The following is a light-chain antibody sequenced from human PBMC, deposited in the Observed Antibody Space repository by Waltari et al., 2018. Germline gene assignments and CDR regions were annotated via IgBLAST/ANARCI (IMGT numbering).Light chain of an antibody. J-gene: IGLJ2*01. CDR3: SSYTSSSTLVV. V-gene: IGLV2-14*03. CDR1: SSDIGGYNY. Sequence: QSALTQPASVSGSPGQSITISCTGTSSDIGGYNYVSWYQQHPGKAPKLMIYDVSNRPSWVSNRVSGSKSDNPALLTISGLQAEDEADYYCSSYTSSSTLVVFGGGTKLTVL. CDR2: DVS.